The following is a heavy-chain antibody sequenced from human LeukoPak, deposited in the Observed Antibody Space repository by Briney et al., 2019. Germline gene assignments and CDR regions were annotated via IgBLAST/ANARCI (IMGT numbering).Heavy chain of an antibody. D-gene: IGHD6-19*01. CDR1: GFTFSSYA. Sequence: TGGSLRLSCAASGFTFSSYAMHWVRQAPGKGLXXXXXXXYDGSNKYYADSVKGRFTISRDNSKNTLYLQMNSLRAEDTAVYYCARDRSSWGRSGWYTIDYWGQGTLVTVSS. CDR2: XXYDGSNK. J-gene: IGHJ4*02. V-gene: IGHV3-30-3*01. CDR3: ARDRSSWGRSGWYTIDY.